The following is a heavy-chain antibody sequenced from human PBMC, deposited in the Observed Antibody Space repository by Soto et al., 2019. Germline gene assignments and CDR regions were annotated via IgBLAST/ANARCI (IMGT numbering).Heavy chain of an antibody. V-gene: IGHV1-69*01. CDR2: IIPLFGTT. CDR3: AAEMGFGKLSVV. D-gene: IGHD3-10*01. J-gene: IGHJ6*02. CDR1: GDTFKNCV. Sequence: QVQVVQSGVEVRRPGSSVKVSCKASGDTFKNCVISWVRQAPGQGLEWMGGIIPLFGTTDFAQRFQGRHTITTDESTTTDYMELSRLRSEDTATYYCAAEMGFGKLSVVWGQGTTVIVSS.